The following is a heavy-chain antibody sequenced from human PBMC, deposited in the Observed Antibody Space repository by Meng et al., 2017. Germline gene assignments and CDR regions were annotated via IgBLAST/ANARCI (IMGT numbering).Heavy chain of an antibody. J-gene: IGHJ5*02. CDR3: AREGANLHSSSWYLGWFDP. Sequence: GGSLRLSCAASGFTFSSYGMHWVRQAPGKGLEWVAVIWYDGSNKYYADSVKGRFTISRDNSKNTLYLQMNSLRAEDTAVYYCAREGANLHSSSWYLGWFDPWGQGTLGT. CDR1: GFTFSSYG. D-gene: IGHD6-13*01. CDR2: IWYDGSNK. V-gene: IGHV3-33*01.